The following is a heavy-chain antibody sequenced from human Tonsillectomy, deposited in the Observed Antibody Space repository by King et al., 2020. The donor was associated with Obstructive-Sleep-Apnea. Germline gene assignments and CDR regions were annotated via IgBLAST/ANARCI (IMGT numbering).Heavy chain of an antibody. J-gene: IGHJ4*02. Sequence: VQLVESGGGVVQPGRSLRLSCAASGFTFSSYGMLWVRQAPGKGLEGVAVIWYYGSNKYYADSVKGRFTISRDNSKNTLYLQMNSLRAEDTAVYYCASSGSADYWGQGTLVTVSS. CDR3: ASSGSADY. V-gene: IGHV3-33*01. D-gene: IGHD3-10*01. CDR2: IWYYGSNK. CDR1: GFTFSSYG.